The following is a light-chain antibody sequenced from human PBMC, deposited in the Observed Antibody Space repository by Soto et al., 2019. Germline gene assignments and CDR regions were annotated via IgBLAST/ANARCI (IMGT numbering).Light chain of an antibody. CDR3: IQALQTPFT. Sequence: DIVMTQSPLSLPVTPGEPASISCRSSQSLLHSSGRYYLDWYLQKPGQSPQLLIYLGSHRASGVPDRFSGRGSGTDFTLTISRVEAEDVGIYYCIQALQTPFTFGGGTRVEIK. CDR1: QSLLHSSGRYY. J-gene: IGKJ4*01. CDR2: LGS. V-gene: IGKV2-28*01.